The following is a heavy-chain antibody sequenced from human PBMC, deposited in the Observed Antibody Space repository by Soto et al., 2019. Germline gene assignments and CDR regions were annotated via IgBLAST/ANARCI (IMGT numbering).Heavy chain of an antibody. CDR3: ARSPIAAAEVDYYYYYGMDV. CDR2: INHSGST. D-gene: IGHD6-13*01. CDR1: RRSFSGYY. Sequence: SEALSVTCAAYRRSFSGYYWSWLPEPTGKGLEWIGEINHSGSTNYNPSLKSRVTISVDTSKNQFSLKLSSVTAADTAVYYCARSPIAAAEVDYYYYYGMDVWGQGTTVT. J-gene: IGHJ6*02. V-gene: IGHV4-34*01.